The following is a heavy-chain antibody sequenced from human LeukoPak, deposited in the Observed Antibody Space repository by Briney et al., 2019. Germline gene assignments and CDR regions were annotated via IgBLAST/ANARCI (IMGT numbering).Heavy chain of an antibody. CDR1: GLTFINYG. Sequence: GGSLRLSCAASGLTFINYGMHWVRQAPGKGLQCVAVISYDGSNKYYADSVKGRFTISRDNSKNTLYLQMNSLRADDTAVYYCAKDDYGATSPDHFYHYYGMAVWGQGTTVTVS. V-gene: IGHV3-30*18. CDR3: AKDDYGATSPDHFYHYYGMAV. J-gene: IGHJ6*02. CDR2: ISYDGSNK. D-gene: IGHD4-17*01.